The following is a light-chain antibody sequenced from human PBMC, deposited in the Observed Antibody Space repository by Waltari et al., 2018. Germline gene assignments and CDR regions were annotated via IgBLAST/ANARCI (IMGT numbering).Light chain of an antibody. CDR1: QSVGTY. Sequence: DIVLTQSPATLSLSPGETATLSCRASQSVGTYLAWYQQRPGQAPRLLIYDASNRATGIPARFRGSGSGTDFTLTISSLEPEDFAVYYCQQRSNWTPHTFGQGARLEIK. V-gene: IGKV3-11*01. CDR3: QQRSNWTPHT. CDR2: DAS. J-gene: IGKJ2*01.